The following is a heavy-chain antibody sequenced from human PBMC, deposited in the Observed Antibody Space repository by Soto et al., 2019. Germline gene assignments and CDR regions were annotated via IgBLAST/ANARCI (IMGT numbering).Heavy chain of an antibody. CDR1: GFTFSSYA. CDR2: ISYDGSNK. V-gene: IGHV3-30-3*01. J-gene: IGHJ4*02. Sequence: GGSLRLSCAASGFTFSSYAMHWVRQAPGKGLEWVAVISYDGSNKYYADSVKGRFTISRDNSKNTLYLQMNSLRAEDTAVYYCARENVLRFLEWYYYFDYWGQGTLVTVSS. CDR3: ARENVLRFLEWYYYFDY. D-gene: IGHD3-3*01.